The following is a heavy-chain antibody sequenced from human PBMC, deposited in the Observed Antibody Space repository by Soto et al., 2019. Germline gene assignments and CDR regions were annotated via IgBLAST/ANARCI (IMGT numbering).Heavy chain of an antibody. V-gene: IGHV3-64*01. Sequence: EVQLVESGGGLVQPGGSLRLSCAASGFTFSSYAMHWVRQAPGKGLEYVSAISSNGGSTYYANSVKGRFTISRDNSKITLYLQMGSLRAEDMAVYYCARDNSYDFGYYMDVWGKGTTVTVSS. CDR3: ARDNSYDFGYYMDV. CDR2: ISSNGGST. CDR1: GFTFSSYA. D-gene: IGHD3-3*01. J-gene: IGHJ6*03.